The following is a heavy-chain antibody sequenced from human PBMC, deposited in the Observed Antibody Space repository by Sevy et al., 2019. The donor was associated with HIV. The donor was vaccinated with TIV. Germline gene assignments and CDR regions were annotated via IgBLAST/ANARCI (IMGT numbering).Heavy chain of an antibody. Sequence: SETLSLTCTVSGGSVSSGSYYWSWIRQPPGKGLEWIGYIYYSGSTNYNPSLKSRVTISVDTSKNQFSLKLSSVTAADTAVYCCARDAGATPRDAFDIWGQGTMVTVSS. D-gene: IGHD1-26*01. CDR1: GGSVSSGSYY. CDR3: ARDAGATPRDAFDI. J-gene: IGHJ3*02. CDR2: IYYSGST. V-gene: IGHV4-61*01.